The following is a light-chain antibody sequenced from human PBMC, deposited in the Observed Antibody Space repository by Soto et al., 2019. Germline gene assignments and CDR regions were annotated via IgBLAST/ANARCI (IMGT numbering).Light chain of an antibody. V-gene: IGLV2-8*01. J-gene: IGLJ1*01. CDR3: SSYAGSNIYV. CDR1: SSDVGGYNY. Sequence: QSALTQPPSASGSPGQSVTISCTGTSSDVGGYNYVSWYQQHPGKAPKLMIYEVNNRPSGVPDRFSGSKSGNTASLTVSGLQAEDEADYYCSSYAGSNIYVFGTGTKVTVL. CDR2: EVN.